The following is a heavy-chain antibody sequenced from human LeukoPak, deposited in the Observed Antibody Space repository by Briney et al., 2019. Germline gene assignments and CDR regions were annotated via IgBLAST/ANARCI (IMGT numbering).Heavy chain of an antibody. Sequence: SGPTLVNPTQTLTLTCTFSGFSLSTSGVGVGWIRQPPGKAPEWLALIYWNDDKRYSPSPKSRLTITKDTSKNQVVLTMTNMDPVDTATYYCAHSIEWLFDYWGQGTLVTVSS. D-gene: IGHD3-3*01. CDR3: AHSIEWLFDY. CDR2: IYWNDDK. CDR1: GFSLSTSGVG. J-gene: IGHJ4*02. V-gene: IGHV2-5*01.